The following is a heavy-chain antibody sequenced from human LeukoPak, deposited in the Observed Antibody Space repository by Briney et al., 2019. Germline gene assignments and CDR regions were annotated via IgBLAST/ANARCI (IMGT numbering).Heavy chain of an antibody. CDR1: GFSFSTYS. V-gene: IGHV3-21*06. D-gene: IGHD6-19*01. J-gene: IGHJ4*02. Sequence: PGGSLRLSCAASGFSFSTYSMIWVRQAPGKGLEWVSSVSGTSEYIYYADSVRGRFTISRDNAKNTVYLQMNSLRAEDTAVYYCARWYSSGWYSDYWGQGTLVTVSS. CDR2: VSGTSEYI. CDR3: ARWYSSGWYSDY.